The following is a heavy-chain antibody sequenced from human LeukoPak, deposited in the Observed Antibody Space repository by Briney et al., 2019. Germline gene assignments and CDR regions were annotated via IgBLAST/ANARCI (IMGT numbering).Heavy chain of an antibody. CDR2: IYYSGST. Sequence: PSETLSLTCTVSGGTISSSYWCWIRQPPGKGLEWIGYIYYSGSTNYNPSLKSRVTISLDTSQYQFSLKLSSVTAADTAVYYCARVGEYYDSSGLDYWGQGTLVTVSS. J-gene: IGHJ4*02. CDR1: GGTISSSY. D-gene: IGHD3-22*01. V-gene: IGHV4-59*01. CDR3: ARVGEYYDSSGLDY.